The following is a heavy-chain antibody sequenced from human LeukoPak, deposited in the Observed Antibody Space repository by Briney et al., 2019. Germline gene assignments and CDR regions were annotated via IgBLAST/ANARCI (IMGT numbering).Heavy chain of an antibody. Sequence: SETLSLTCTVSGYSISSGYYWGWIRQPPGKGLEWIGSIYYSGSTYYKPSLKGRVTISVDTSKNQLSLQLTSVTAADTAVYYCARDPYGDYVFVLWGQGTLVSVSS. CDR2: IYYSGST. D-gene: IGHD4-17*01. CDR1: GYSISSGYY. J-gene: IGHJ5*02. V-gene: IGHV4-38-2*02. CDR3: ARDPYGDYVFVL.